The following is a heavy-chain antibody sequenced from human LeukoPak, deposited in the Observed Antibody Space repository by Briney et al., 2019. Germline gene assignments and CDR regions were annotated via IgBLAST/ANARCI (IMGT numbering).Heavy chain of an antibody. V-gene: IGHV3-64*01. Sequence: GGSLRLSCAASGFTFSSYAMHWVRQAPGKGLEYVSAISSNGGSTYYANSVKGRFTISRDNSKNTLYLQMGSLRAEDMAVYYCARGSRSWRGAFDIWGQGTMVTVSS. J-gene: IGHJ3*02. D-gene: IGHD6-13*01. CDR3: ARGSRSWRGAFDI. CDR1: GFTFSSYA. CDR2: ISSNGGST.